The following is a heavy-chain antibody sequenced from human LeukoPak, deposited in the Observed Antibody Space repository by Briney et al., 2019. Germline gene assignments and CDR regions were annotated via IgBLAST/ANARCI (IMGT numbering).Heavy chain of an antibody. CDR3: ARGVRDGYNSPTYYFDY. V-gene: IGHV4-4*07. Sequence: SETLSLTCTVSGGSISSYYWSWIRQPAGKGLEWIGRIYTSGSTNCNPSLKSRVTMSVDTSKNQFSLKLSSVTAADTAVYYCARGVRDGYNSPTYYFDYWGQGTLVTVSS. D-gene: IGHD5-24*01. CDR2: IYTSGST. CDR1: GGSISSYY. J-gene: IGHJ4*02.